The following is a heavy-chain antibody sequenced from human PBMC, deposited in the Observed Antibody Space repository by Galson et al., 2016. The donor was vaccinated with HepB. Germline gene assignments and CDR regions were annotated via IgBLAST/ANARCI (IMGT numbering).Heavy chain of an antibody. J-gene: IGHJ4*02. CDR2: ISNYKSMT. V-gene: IGHV1-18*01. Sequence: SVKVSCKAFGYTFTDYGVDWVRQAPGQGLEWMGWISNYKSMTKYVEKFQGRVTMTTDTSTSTAYMELRSLRSDDTAVYYCARGGERDYWGQGTLVTVSP. D-gene: IGHD3-3*01. CDR1: GYTFTDYG. CDR3: ARGGERDY.